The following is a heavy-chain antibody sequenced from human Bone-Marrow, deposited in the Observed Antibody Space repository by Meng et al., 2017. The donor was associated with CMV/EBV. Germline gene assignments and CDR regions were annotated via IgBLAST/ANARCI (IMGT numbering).Heavy chain of an antibody. CDR1: GYVFRRFG. CDR2: ISPYNGNT. D-gene: IGHD3-10*01. J-gene: IGHJ6*02. Sequence: ASVKVSCKASGYVFRRFGITWVRQAPGQGLEWMGWISPYNGNTNFAQKFQGRVTLTTDISTNTTYMELRSLRSDDTAVYYCARCITMVRGVIDYYYYYGMDVWGQGTTVTVSS. V-gene: IGHV1-18*01. CDR3: ARCITMVRGVIDYYYYYGMDV.